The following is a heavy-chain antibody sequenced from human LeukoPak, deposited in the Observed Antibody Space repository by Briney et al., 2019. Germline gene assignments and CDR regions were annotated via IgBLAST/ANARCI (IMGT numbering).Heavy chain of an antibody. D-gene: IGHD1-26*01. CDR2: MSSDGSYK. V-gene: IGHV3-30*04. CDR3: AKVGGATALHFYFDY. J-gene: IGHJ4*02. CDR1: GFTLSYYA. Sequence: GRSLRLSCEASGFTLSYYAMHWVRQAPGKGPEWVAVMSSDGSYKDYADSVKGRFTISRDNSKNTLYLQMNSLGAEDTAVYYCAKVGGATALHFYFDYWGQGTLVTVSS.